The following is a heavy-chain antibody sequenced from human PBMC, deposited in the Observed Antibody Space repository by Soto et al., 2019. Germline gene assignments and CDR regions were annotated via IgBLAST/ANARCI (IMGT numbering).Heavy chain of an antibody. CDR2: IYSGGYT. V-gene: IGHV3-53*01. D-gene: IGHD6-25*01. CDR1: GFTVSNNY. CDR3: ATQRGGGGY. Sequence: EVQLVESGGGLIQPGGSLRLSCAVSGFTVSNNYMSWVRQAPGKGLEGVSVIYSGGYTAYGDSVKGRFTISRDNSKNTLNLQMKSRGPAATAVYYGATQRGGGGYWGQGTLVTVSS. J-gene: IGHJ4*02.